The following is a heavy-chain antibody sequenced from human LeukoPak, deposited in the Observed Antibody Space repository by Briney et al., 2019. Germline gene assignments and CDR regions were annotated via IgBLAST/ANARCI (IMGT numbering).Heavy chain of an antibody. CDR2: IIADADDT. J-gene: IGHJ3*02. CDR3: AREDLQSDSHDAFDI. Sequence: GSLRLSCAASGFTFGNYAMSWVRQAPGKGLEWVSGIIADADDTYYADSVKGRFTISRDNSKNTFFLQMDSLRAEDTAVYYCAREDLQSDSHDAFDIWGQGTMVAVSS. CDR1: GFTFGNYA. D-gene: IGHD2-21*02. V-gene: IGHV3-23*01.